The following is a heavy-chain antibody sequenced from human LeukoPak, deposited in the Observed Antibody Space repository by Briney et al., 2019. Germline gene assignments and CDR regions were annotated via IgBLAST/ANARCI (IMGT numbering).Heavy chain of an antibody. Sequence: SETLSLTCTVSGDSISSGDYFWSWIRQSPGRGLEWIGYTSHYGNAYYNPSLSSRVSLSVDTSKNQVSLKITSVTAADTAIYYCARDGYNSAPFDFWGPGTLVTVSS. D-gene: IGHD5-24*01. CDR1: GDSISSGDYF. CDR2: TSHYGNA. J-gene: IGHJ4*02. V-gene: IGHV4-30-2*06. CDR3: ARDGYNSAPFDF.